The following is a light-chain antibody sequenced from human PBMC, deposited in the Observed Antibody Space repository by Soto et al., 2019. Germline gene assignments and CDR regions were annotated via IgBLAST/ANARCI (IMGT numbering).Light chain of an antibody. V-gene: IGLV4-69*01. Sequence: QPVLTQSPSASASLGASVKLTCTLSSGYSSYAIAWHQQQSEKGPRYLMKLNSDGSHTKGDGIPDRFSGSSSGAERYLIISSLQSEDEADYYCQTWGTGLVFGGGTKLTVL. J-gene: IGLJ2*01. CDR1: SGYSSYA. CDR3: QTWGTGLV. CDR2: LNSDGSH.